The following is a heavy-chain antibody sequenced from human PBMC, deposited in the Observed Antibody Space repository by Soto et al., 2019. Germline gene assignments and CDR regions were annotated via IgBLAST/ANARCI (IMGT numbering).Heavy chain of an antibody. V-gene: IGHV5-51*01. CDR3: ARAMVRGKNYYGMDV. CDR1: GYKVSTWHNFTSYW. D-gene: IGHD3-10*01. CDR2: IYPGDSDT. Sequence: PGESLKISCMGSGYKVSTWHNFTSYWIAWVRQMPGEGLEWMGIIYPGDSDTRYSPSFQGQVTISADKSINSVYLQWSSLKASDTATYYCARAMVRGKNYYGMDVWGQGTTVTVS. J-gene: IGHJ6*02.